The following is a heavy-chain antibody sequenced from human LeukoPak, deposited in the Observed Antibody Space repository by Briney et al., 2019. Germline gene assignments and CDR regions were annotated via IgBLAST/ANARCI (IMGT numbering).Heavy chain of an antibody. J-gene: IGHJ4*02. CDR3: ARSGSYYFHYFDY. D-gene: IGHD1-26*01. V-gene: IGHV4-30-4*07. CDR2: IRYSGST. CDR1: GDSLSSGGYS. Sequence: PSQTLSLTCEVSGDSLSSGGYSWSWIRQPPGKGLEWIGYIRYSGSTYYNPSLKSRLTMSVEASKTQFSLRLSSVTAADTAVYYCARSGSYYFHYFDYWGQGTLVTVSS.